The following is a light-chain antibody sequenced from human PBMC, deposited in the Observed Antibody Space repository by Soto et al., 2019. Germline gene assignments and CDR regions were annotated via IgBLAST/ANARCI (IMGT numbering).Light chain of an antibody. CDR2: DAP. CDR1: QSVGNS. J-gene: IGKJ3*01. CDR3: QERSNWVT. V-gene: IGKV3-11*01. Sequence: EIVLTQSPATLSLSPGERAILACRASQSVGNSLGWYQQKPGQPPRLLIYDAPHRPPGIPARFSASGSGTDFTLTISSLEPEDFAVYYCQERSNWVTFGPGTKVDI.